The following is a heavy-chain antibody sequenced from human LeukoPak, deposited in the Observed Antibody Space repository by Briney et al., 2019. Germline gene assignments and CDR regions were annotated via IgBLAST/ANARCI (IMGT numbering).Heavy chain of an antibody. D-gene: IGHD3-3*01. CDR1: GYTFTGYY. J-gene: IGHJ6*03. Sequence: ASVKVSCKASGYTFTGYYMHWVRQAPGQGLEWMGWINPNSGGTNYAQKFQGRVTMTRDTSISTAYMELSRLRSDDTAVYYCARGYSGRFLEWLLGDYYYYYMDVWGKGTTVTVSS. V-gene: IGHV1-2*02. CDR2: INPNSGGT. CDR3: ARGYSGRFLEWLLGDYYYYYMDV.